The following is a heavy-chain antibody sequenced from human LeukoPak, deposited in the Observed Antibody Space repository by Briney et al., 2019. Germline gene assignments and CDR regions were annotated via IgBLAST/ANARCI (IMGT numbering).Heavy chain of an antibody. CDR2: MNPNNGNT. J-gene: IGHJ5*02. V-gene: IGHV1-8*01. CDR3: VRDGEGAAISVNYWFDP. D-gene: IGHD2-2*02. CDR1: GFTFTSYD. Sequence: ASVKVSCKASGFTFTSYDINWVRQASGQGLEWMGWMNPNNGNTGYAQKFQGRVTMTRDTFISTAYMELRGLRSEDTAVYYCVRDGEGAAISVNYWFDPWGQGTLVTVSS.